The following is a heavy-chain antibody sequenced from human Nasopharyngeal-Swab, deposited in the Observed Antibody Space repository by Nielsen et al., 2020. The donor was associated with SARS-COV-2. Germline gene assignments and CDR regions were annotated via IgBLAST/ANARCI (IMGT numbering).Heavy chain of an antibody. J-gene: IGHJ1*01. CDR2: ISGSGGST. D-gene: IGHD2-21*02. CDR3: VIVVVTAAGYFQH. Sequence: GESLKISCAASGFTFSSYAMSWVRQAPGKGLEWVSAISGSGGSTYYADSVKGRFTISRDNSKNTLYLQMNSLRAEDTAVYYCVIVVVTAAGYFQHWGQGTLATVSS. CDR1: GFTFSSYA. V-gene: IGHV3-23*01.